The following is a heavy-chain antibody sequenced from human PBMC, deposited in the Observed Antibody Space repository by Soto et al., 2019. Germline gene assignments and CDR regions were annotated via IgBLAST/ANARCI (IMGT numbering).Heavy chain of an antibody. CDR3: AKPQQPPWPNGFGGFDP. D-gene: IGHD3-10*01. CDR2: ISYDGSNK. V-gene: IGHV3-30*18. J-gene: IGHJ5*02. CDR1: GFTFSSYG. Sequence: HPGVSLRLSFAASGFTFSSYGMHWFRQAPGKGLEWVAVISYDGSNKYYADSVKGRFTISRDNSKNTLYLQMNSLRAEDTAVYYCAKPQQPPWPNGFGGFDPWGQGTLFSVSS.